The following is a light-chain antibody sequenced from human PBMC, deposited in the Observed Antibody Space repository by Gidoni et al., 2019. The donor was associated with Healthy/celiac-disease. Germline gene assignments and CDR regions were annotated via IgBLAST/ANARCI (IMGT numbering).Light chain of an antibody. CDR3: AAWDDSLNGWV. CDR1: SSNIGSNT. J-gene: IGLJ3*02. CDR2: SNN. Sequence: TPGQRVTIPCSGSSSNIGSNTVNWYQQLPGTAPKLLIYSNNQRPSGVPDRFSGSKSGTSASLAISGLQSEDEADYYCAAWDDSLNGWVFGGGTKLTVL. V-gene: IGLV1-44*01.